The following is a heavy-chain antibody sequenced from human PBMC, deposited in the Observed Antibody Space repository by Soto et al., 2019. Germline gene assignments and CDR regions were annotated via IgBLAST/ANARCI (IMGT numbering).Heavy chain of an antibody. Sequence: PGGSLRLSCAASGFTFCSYGMHWVRQAPGKGLEWVAVIWYDGSNKYYADSVKGRFTISRDNSKNTLYLQMNSLRAEDTAVYYCARDLHSGPRYYFDYWGQGTLVTVSS. CDR2: IWYDGSNK. V-gene: IGHV3-33*01. J-gene: IGHJ4*02. D-gene: IGHD6-25*01. CDR3: ARDLHSGPRYYFDY. CDR1: GFTFCSYG.